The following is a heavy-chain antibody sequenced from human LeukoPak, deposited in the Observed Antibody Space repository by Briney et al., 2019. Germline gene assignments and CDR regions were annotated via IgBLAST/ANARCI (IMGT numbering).Heavy chain of an antibody. Sequence: SETLSLTCAVSGYSISSGYYWGWIRQPPGKGLEWIGSIYHSGSTYYNPSLKSRVTISVDTSKNQFSLKLSSVTAADTAVYYCARGVLRGYYGSGSYLRPYGMDVWGKGTTVTVSS. CDR2: IYHSGST. CDR1: GYSISSGYY. V-gene: IGHV4-38-2*01. CDR3: ARGVLRGYYGSGSYLRPYGMDV. J-gene: IGHJ6*04. D-gene: IGHD3-10*01.